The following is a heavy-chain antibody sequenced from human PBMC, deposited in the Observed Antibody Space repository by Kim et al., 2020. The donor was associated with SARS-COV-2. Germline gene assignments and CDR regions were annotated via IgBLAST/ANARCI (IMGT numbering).Heavy chain of an antibody. J-gene: IGHJ5*02. CDR2: T. D-gene: IGHD1-1*01. Sequence: TEYADSVKGRFTISRDNSKDTLFLRMTSLRAEDTALYYCARGGTWKDGFDHWGQGTLVTVSA. CDR3: ARGGTWKDGFDH. V-gene: IGHV3-23*01.